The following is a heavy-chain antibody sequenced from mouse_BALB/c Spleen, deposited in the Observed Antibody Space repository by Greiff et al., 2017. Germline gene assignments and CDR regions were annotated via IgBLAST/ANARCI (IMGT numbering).Heavy chain of an antibody. CDR3: ARGDGHYAMDY. V-gene: IGHV5-6-3*01. J-gene: IGHJ4*01. CDR2: INSNGGST. D-gene: IGHD2-3*01. CDR1: GFTFSSYG. Sequence: EVQLQESGGGLVQPGGSLKLSCAASGFTFSSYGMSWVRQTPDKRLELVATINSNGGSTYYPDSVKGRFTISRDNAKNTLYLQMSSLKSEDTAMYYCARGDGHYAMDYWGQGTSVTVSS.